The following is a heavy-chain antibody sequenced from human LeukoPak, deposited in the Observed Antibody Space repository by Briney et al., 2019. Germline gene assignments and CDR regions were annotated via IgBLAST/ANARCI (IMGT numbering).Heavy chain of an antibody. CDR1: GYSISSGYY. CDR3: ASAHYYDFYFDS. J-gene: IGHJ4*02. CDR2: IYHSGNT. D-gene: IGHD3-22*01. V-gene: IGHV4-38-2*02. Sequence: SETLSLTCTVSGYSISSGYYWGWIRQPPGKGLEWIGSIYHSGNTHYNPSLKNRVTISVDTSKNQFSLKLSSVTAADTAVYYCASAHYYDFYFDSWGQGTLVTVSS.